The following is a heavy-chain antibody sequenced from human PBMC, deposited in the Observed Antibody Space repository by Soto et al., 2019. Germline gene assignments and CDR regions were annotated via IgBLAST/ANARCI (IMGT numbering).Heavy chain of an antibody. J-gene: IGHJ4*02. D-gene: IGHD5-12*01. V-gene: IGHV3-23*01. CDR3: AKDSGYDHTD. CDR1: GFTFGSSG. CDR2: LSGSGGNT. Sequence: EVQLLESGGGLVQPGGSLRLSCAASGFTFGSSGMSWVRQAPGKGLEWISGLSGSGGNTYYADSVKGRFTISRDTSKSTLYLQMHSLRVEDTAVYYCAKDSGYDHTDWGQGTLVTVSS.